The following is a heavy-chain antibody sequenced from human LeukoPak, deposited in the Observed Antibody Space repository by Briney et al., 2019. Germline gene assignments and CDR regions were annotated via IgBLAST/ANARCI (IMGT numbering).Heavy chain of an antibody. V-gene: IGHV1-69*04. CDR2: IISILGIA. CDR3: ARAQWLVY. Sequence: SVKVSCKASGGTFSSYAISWMRQAPGQGLEWMGRIISILGIANYAQKFQGRVTITADKSTSTAYMELSSLRSEDTAVYYCARAQWLVYWGQGTLVTVSS. J-gene: IGHJ4*02. CDR1: GGTFSSYA. D-gene: IGHD6-19*01.